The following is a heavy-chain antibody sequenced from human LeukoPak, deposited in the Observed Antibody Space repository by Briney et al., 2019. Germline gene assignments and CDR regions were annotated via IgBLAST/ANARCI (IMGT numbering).Heavy chain of an antibody. CDR1: GFSFSSFG. V-gene: IGHV3-30*03. D-gene: IGHD6-19*01. CDR3: SRDPRGIALAGTYDY. CDR2: ISYDGNKK. J-gene: IGHJ4*02. Sequence: GTSLRLSCAASGFSFSSFGMHWVRQAPGKGLEWVAVISYDGNKKYYGDSVKGRFTISRDNSMNTLYLKMNSLRADDTAVYYCSRDPRGIALAGTYDYWGQGILVTVPS.